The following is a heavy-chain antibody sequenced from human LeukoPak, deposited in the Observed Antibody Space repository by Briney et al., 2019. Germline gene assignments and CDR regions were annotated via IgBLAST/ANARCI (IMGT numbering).Heavy chain of an antibody. J-gene: IGHJ4*02. CDR3: AKDRAGGYCSSTSCYEGWFDY. CDR1: GFTFSSYG. D-gene: IGHD2-2*01. Sequence: GGSLKLSCAASGFTFSSYGMHWVRQAPGKGLEWVAVIWYGGSNKYYADSVKGRFTISRDNSKNTLYLQMNSLRAEDTAVYYCAKDRAGGYCSSTSCYEGWFDYWGQGTLVTVSS. CDR2: IWYGGSNK. V-gene: IGHV3-30*02.